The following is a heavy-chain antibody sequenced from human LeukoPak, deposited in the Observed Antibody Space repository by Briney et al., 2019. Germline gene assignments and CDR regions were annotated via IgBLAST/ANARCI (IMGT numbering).Heavy chain of an antibody. CDR3: ARSLKGWFDP. D-gene: IGHD4/OR15-4a*01. J-gene: IGHJ5*02. V-gene: IGHV4-30-2*01. CDR2: IYHSGST. CDR1: GGSISSGGYS. Sequence: SETLSLTCAVSGGSISSGGYSWSWIRQPPGKGLEWIGYIYHSGSTYYNPSLKSRVTISVDRSKNQFSLKLSSVTAADTAVYYCARSLKGWFDPWGQGTLDTVSS.